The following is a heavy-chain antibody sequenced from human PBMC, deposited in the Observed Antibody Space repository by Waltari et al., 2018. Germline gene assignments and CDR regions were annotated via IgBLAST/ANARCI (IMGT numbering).Heavy chain of an antibody. V-gene: IGHV3-30*02. J-gene: IGHJ4*02. CDR2: IRYDGSNK. Sequence: QLQLVESGGGVVQPGGSLLLSCAASGFTFRRYCLHLVPPAPGKGLEWVAFIRYDGSNKYYADSVKGRFTISRDNSKNTLYLQMNSLRAEDTAVYYCAKIGVTTYDYWGQGTLVTVSS. D-gene: IGHD4-17*01. CDR1: GFTFRRYC. CDR3: AKIGVTTYDY.